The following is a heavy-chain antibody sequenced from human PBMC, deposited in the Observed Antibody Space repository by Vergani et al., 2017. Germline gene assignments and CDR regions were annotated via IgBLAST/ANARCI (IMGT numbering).Heavy chain of an antibody. J-gene: IGHJ4*02. CDR3: ARGLLWGDNDY. D-gene: IGHD2-21*02. CDR2: INSDGSST. V-gene: IGHV3-74*02. CDR1: GFTFSSYA. Sequence: VQLVESGGGLVKPGRSLRLSCAASGFTFSSYAMHWVRQAPGKGLEWVSRINSDGSSTSYADSVKGRFTISRDNAKNTLYLQMNSLRAEDTAVYYCARGLLWGDNDYWGQGTLVTVSS.